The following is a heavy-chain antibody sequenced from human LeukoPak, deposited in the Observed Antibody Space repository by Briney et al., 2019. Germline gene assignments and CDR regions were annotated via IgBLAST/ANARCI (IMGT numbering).Heavy chain of an antibody. D-gene: IGHD3-10*01. J-gene: IGHJ4*02. Sequence: GGSLRLSCAASGFTVSSNYMSWVRQAPGKGPEGVSVIYSDGSTYYADSVKGRFTISRDNAKNTLYLQVNSLRAEDTAIYYCARARPDGASYFDYWGQGILVTVSS. CDR3: ARARPDGASYFDY. CDR2: IYSDGST. V-gene: IGHV3-53*01. CDR1: GFTVSSNY.